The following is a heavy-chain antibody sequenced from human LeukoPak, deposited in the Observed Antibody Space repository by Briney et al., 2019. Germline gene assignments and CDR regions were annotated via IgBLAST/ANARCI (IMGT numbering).Heavy chain of an antibody. CDR2: ISGSGGST. CDR1: GFTFSSYA. Sequence: PGGSLRLSCAASGFTFSSYAMSWVRQAPGKGLEWVSAISGSGGSTYCADSVKGRFTISRDNSKNTLYLQMNSLRAEDTAVYYCAKRDSGYYYMDVWGKGTTVTVSS. CDR3: AKRDSGYYYMDV. V-gene: IGHV3-23*01. J-gene: IGHJ6*03.